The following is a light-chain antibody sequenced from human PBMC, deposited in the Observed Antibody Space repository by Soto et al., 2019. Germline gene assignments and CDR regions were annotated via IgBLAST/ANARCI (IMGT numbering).Light chain of an antibody. CDR1: HSVSSR. V-gene: IGKV3-15*01. Sequence: EIVMTQSPATLSVSPGERATLSCRASHSVSSRLAWYQQKPGQAPRLLIYGASTRATGLPGRFSGSGSGTDFTLTISSLQSEDFAGSYCQHYTNWPLTFGGGTKVELK. J-gene: IGKJ4*01. CDR2: GAS. CDR3: QHYTNWPLT.